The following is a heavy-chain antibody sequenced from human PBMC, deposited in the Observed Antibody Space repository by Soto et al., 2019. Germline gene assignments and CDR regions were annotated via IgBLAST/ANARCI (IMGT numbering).Heavy chain of an antibody. CDR3: AAGGSYGYNWIYDCYSYGMDV. CDR1: GFTFTSSA. Sequence: SVKVSCKASGFTFTSSAVQWVRQARGQRLEWIGWIVVGSGNTNYAQKFQERVTITRDMSTSTAYMELSSLRSEDTAVYYCAAGGSYGYNWIYDCYSYGMDVWGQATSVTV. J-gene: IGHJ6*02. V-gene: IGHV1-58*01. CDR2: IVVGSGNT. D-gene: IGHD1-7*01.